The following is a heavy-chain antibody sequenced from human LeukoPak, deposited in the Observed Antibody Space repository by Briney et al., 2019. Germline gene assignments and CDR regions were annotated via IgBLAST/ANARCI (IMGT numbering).Heavy chain of an antibody. CDR1: GFTFSSYG. J-gene: IGHJ6*04. CDR3: AKGRAYGDYADV. CDR2: ISGTSGST. D-gene: IGHD4-17*01. V-gene: IGHV3-23*01. Sequence: GGSLRLSCAASGFTFSSYGMSWVCQAPGKGLEWVSTISGTSGSTYYADSVKGRCTISRDNSKNTLYLQMNSLRAEDTAVYYCAKGRAYGDYADVWAKGTTVTVSS.